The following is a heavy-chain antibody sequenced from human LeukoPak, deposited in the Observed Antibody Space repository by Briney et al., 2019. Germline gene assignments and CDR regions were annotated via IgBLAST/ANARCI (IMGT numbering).Heavy chain of an antibody. CDR2: IIPIFGTA. J-gene: IGHJ4*02. CDR3: ARVGYYYDSSGYRY. D-gene: IGHD3-22*01. Sequence: ASVKASCKASGGTFSSYAISWVRQAPGQGLEWMGGIIPIFGTANYAQKFQGRVTITADESTSTAYMELSSLRSEDTAVYYCARVGYYYDSSGYRYWGQGTLVTVSS. V-gene: IGHV1-69*13. CDR1: GGTFSSYA.